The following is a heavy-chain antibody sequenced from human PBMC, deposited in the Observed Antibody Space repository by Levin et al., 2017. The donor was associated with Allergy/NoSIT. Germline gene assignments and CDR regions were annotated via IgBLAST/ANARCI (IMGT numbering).Heavy chain of an antibody. J-gene: IGHJ4*02. CDR2: MHWSGTT. CDR1: GGSLSGYY. CDR3: ARGDYRFNDY. Sequence: PSETLSLTCTVSGGSLSGYYWSWVRQPPGKGLEWIGFMHWSGTTNYNPSFESRVTISIDTSKNQFSLKLSSVTDADTAVYYCARGDYRFNDYWGQETLVTVSS. V-gene: IGHV4-59*01. D-gene: IGHD4-11*01.